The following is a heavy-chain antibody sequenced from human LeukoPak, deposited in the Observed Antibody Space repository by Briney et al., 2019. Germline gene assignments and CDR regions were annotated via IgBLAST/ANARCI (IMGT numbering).Heavy chain of an antibody. V-gene: IGHV3-23*01. CDR1: GFTFSSYA. CDR2: ISGSGGST. J-gene: IGHJ4*02. D-gene: IGHD2-15*01. Sequence: PGGSLRLSCAASGFTFSSYAMSWVRQAPGKGLEWVSGISGSGGSTYYADSVKDRFTISRDTSKNTLYLQMNSLRAEDTAVYYCAKDGSGEGQFDYWGQGTLVTVSS. CDR3: AKDGSGEGQFDY.